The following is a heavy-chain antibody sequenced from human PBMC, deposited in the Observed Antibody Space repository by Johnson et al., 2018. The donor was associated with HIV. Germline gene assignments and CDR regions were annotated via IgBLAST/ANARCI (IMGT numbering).Heavy chain of an antibody. D-gene: IGHD1-26*01. J-gene: IGHJ3*02. Sequence: QVQLVESGGGVVRPGRSLRLSCAAFGFTFSNYPMHWVRQAPGKGLEWVAVISYDGSKKYYADSVKGRFTISRDNSKNTLYLPMNSLRAEDTAVYYCARLEELLMAFDICGQGTMVTVSS. CDR2: ISYDGSKK. CDR3: ARLEELLMAFDI. CDR1: GFTFSNYP. V-gene: IGHV3-30*04.